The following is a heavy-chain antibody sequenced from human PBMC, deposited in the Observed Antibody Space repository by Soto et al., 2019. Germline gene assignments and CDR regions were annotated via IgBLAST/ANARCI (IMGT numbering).Heavy chain of an antibody. Sequence: QVQLVQSGAEVKKPGASVTLSCKASGYIFAHYFIHWVRQAPGQGLEWMAIVEPTGGRTSHAHKFQGSFTLTRDACTVTVYLDPHRLTSEDTALYYCARDSTPMVTGFDIWGRGTLVTVS. CDR3: ARDSTPMVTGFDI. CDR1: GYIFAHYF. CDR2: VEPTGGRT. J-gene: IGHJ4*02. V-gene: IGHV1-46*01. D-gene: IGHD2-15*01.